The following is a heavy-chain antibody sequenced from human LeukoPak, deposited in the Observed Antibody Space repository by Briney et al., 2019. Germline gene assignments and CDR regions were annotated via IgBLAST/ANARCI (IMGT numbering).Heavy chain of an antibody. CDR3: ARDSNCSGGSCYSGPLGY. Sequence: GGSLRLSCAASGFTFSSYSMNWVRQAPGKGLEWVSSISSSSSYIYYADSVKGRFTISRDNAKNSLYLQMNSLRDEDTAVYYCARDSNCSGGSCYSGPLGYWGQGTLVTVSS. CDR1: GFTFSSYS. V-gene: IGHV3-21*01. CDR2: ISSSSSYI. D-gene: IGHD2-15*01. J-gene: IGHJ4*02.